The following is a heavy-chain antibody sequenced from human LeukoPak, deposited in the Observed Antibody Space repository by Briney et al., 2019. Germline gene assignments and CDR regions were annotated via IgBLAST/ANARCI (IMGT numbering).Heavy chain of an antibody. J-gene: IGHJ4*02. D-gene: IGHD4-11*01. CDR1: GFTFDNYA. Sequence: GGSLRLSCVASGFTFDNYAMTWVRQSPGKGLEWVSGISDIGRPYYAGSVKGRFIISRDNSNNMLYVQMNSLRAEDTAIYYCARERDSAFDSWGQGTLVTVSS. V-gene: IGHV3-23*01. CDR2: ISDIGRP. CDR3: ARERDSAFDS.